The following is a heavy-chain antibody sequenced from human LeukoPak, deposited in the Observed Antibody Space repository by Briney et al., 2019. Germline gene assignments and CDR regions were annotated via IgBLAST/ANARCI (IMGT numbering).Heavy chain of an antibody. Sequence: YPSETLSLTCAVYGGSFSGYYWSWIRQPPGKGLEWIGEINHSGSTNYNPSLKSRVTISVDTSKNQFSLKLSSVTAADTAVYYCARGGFGYCSGRSCYRKYSSGWYPEDYWGQGTLVTVSS. V-gene: IGHV4-34*01. J-gene: IGHJ4*02. CDR2: INHSGST. D-gene: IGHD2-15*01. CDR1: GGSFSGYY. CDR3: ARGGFGYCSGRSCYRKYSSGWYPEDY.